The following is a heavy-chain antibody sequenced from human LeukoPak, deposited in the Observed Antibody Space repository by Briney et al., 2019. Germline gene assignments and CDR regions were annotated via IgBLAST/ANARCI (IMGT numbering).Heavy chain of an antibody. J-gene: IGHJ4*02. CDR2: IYYSGST. Sequence: SETLSLTCTVSGGSISTYYWSWIRQSPMKGLEWIGYIYYSGSTNYNPSLKSRVTISVDMSKNQFSLKLNSVTAADTAVYFCARGNYDSSGYYPRFDYWGQGTLVTVSS. D-gene: IGHD3-22*01. CDR3: ARGNYDSSGYYPRFDY. V-gene: IGHV4-59*01. CDR1: GGSISTYY.